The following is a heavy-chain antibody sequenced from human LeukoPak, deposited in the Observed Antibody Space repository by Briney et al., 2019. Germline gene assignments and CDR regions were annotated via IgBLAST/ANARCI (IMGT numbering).Heavy chain of an antibody. CDR3: ARPRGIVAGDAFDI. Sequence: SVKVSCKASGGTFSSYTISWVRQAPGQGLEWMGRIIPIFGTANYAQKFQGRVTITTDESTSTAYMELSSLRSEDTAVYYCARPRGIVAGDAFDIWGQGAMVTVSS. CDR1: GGTFSSYT. D-gene: IGHD6-25*01. J-gene: IGHJ3*02. CDR2: IIPIFGTA. V-gene: IGHV1-69*05.